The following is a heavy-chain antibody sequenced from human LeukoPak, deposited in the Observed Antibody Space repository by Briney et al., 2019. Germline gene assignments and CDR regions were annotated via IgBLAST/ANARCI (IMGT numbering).Heavy chain of an antibody. Sequence: GASVKVSCKASGYTFTSYYMHWVRQAPGQGLEWMGIINPSGGSTSYAQKFQGRVTMTRDTSTSTVYMELSSLRSEDTAVYYCARAPMRVFGVVIPYYYYGMDVWGQGTTATVSS. J-gene: IGHJ6*02. V-gene: IGHV1-46*01. CDR2: INPSGGST. CDR3: ARAPMRVFGVVIPYYYYGMDV. D-gene: IGHD3-3*01. CDR1: GYTFTSYY.